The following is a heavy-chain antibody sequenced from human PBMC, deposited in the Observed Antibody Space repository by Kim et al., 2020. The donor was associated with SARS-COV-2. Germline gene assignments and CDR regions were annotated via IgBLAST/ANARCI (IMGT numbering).Heavy chain of an antibody. J-gene: IGHJ5*02. Sequence: EQKCQGRVTMTEDKSTDTAYMELSSLRSEDTAVYYCATGAAAGKSNWFDPWGQGTLVTVSS. CDR3: ATGAAAGKSNWFDP. D-gene: IGHD6-13*01. V-gene: IGHV1-24*01.